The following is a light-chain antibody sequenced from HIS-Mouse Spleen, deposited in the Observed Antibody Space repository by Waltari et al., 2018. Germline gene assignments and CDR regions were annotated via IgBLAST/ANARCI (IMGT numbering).Light chain of an antibody. V-gene: IGLV2-23*01. J-gene: IGLJ3*02. CDR3: CSYAGSSTWV. CDR2: EGS. CDR1: SSYVGSYNL. Sequence: QSALTPPASVSGSPGQSITISCTGTSSYVGSYNLVSWYQQHPGKAPKLMIYEGSKRPSGVSNRFSGSKSGNTASLTISGLQAEDEADYYCCSYAGSSTWVFGGGTKLTVL.